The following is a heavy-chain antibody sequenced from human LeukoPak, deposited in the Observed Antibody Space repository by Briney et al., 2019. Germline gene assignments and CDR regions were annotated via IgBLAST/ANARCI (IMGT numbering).Heavy chain of an antibody. J-gene: IGHJ4*02. Sequence: PSETLSLTCTVSGYSISSGYYWGWIRQPPGKGLEWIGSIYHSGSTNYNPSLKSRVTISVDKSKNQFSLKLSSVTAADTAVYYCARMGYCTNGVCSRDYWGQGTLVTVSS. CDR1: GYSISSGYY. D-gene: IGHD2-8*01. CDR2: IYHSGST. V-gene: IGHV4-38-2*02. CDR3: ARMGYCTNGVCSRDY.